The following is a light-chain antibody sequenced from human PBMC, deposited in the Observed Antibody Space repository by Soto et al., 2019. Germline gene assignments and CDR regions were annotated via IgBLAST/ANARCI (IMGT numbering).Light chain of an antibody. Sequence: DIQMTQSPSSLSASVGDRVTITCRASQSISSYLNWYQQKPGKAPKLLIYAASSLQSGVPSRFSGSGSGTDFTFTISSLQPEDFATYYCQQSYSTPPYTFGQGTTLEIK. CDR1: QSISSY. V-gene: IGKV1-39*01. CDR3: QQSYSTPPYT. J-gene: IGKJ2*01. CDR2: AAS.